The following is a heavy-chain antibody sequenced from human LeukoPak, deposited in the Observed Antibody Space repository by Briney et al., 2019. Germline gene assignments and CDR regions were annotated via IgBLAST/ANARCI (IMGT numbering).Heavy chain of an antibody. V-gene: IGHV4-34*01. CDR2: INHSGST. CDR1: GGSFSGYY. Sequence: SETLSLTCAVYGGSFSGYYWSWIRQPPGKGLEWIGEINHSGSTNYNPSLKSRVTVSVDTSKNQFSLKLSSVTAADTAVYYCARVGYSYGRDAFDIWGQGTMVTVSS. D-gene: IGHD5-18*01. CDR3: ARVGYSYGRDAFDI. J-gene: IGHJ3*02.